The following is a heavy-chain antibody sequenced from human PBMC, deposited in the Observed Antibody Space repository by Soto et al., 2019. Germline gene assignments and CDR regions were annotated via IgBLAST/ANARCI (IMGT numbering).Heavy chain of an antibody. Sequence: GSLTLSCAASGFTFSSYGMHCVRQAPCKGLEWVAVISYDGSNKYYADSVKGRFTISRDNSKNTLYLQMNSLRAEDTAVYYCARSLVTSGYYYLFDQWGEGALVTVSS. CDR2: ISYDGSNK. D-gene: IGHD3-22*01. CDR3: ARSLVTSGYYYLFDQ. V-gene: IGHV3-30*03. CDR1: GFTFSSYG. J-gene: IGHJ4*02.